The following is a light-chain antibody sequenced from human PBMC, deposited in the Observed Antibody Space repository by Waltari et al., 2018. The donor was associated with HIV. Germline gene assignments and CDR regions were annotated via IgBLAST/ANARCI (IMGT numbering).Light chain of an antibody. J-gene: IGLJ2*01. CDR3: GSYTNTAAAVV. CDR2: DVI. Sequence: QSALTKPAPVSGSPGQSITISCTGTSSAVGDYNFVSCYQQHPGRAPKLSIYDVIRPPSGVSNRFAGSKSGNTASLTISGLQAEDEADYSCGSYTNTAAAVVFGGGTKLTVL. CDR1: SSAVGDYNF. V-gene: IGLV2-14*01.